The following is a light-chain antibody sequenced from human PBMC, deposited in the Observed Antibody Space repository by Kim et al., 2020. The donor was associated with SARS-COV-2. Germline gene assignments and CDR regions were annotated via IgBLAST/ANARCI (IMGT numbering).Light chain of an antibody. Sequence: SASVGDRVTITCRASQSISSYLNWYQQKPGKAPKLLIYAASSLQSGVPSRFSGSGSGTDFTLTIISLQPEDFATYYCQQSYSTPRTFGQGTKLEI. V-gene: IGKV1-39*01. CDR1: QSISSY. CDR2: AAS. J-gene: IGKJ2*01. CDR3: QQSYSTPRT.